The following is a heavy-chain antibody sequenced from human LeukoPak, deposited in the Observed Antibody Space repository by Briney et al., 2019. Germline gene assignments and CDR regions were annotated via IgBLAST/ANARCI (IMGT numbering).Heavy chain of an antibody. Sequence: GGSLRLSCAASGFTFNSYSMNWVRQAPGKGLEWVSAISGSGGSTYYADSVKGRFTISRDNSKNTLYLQMNSLRAEDTAVYYCAKISRGPYCSGGSCYSYYYYYYMDVWGKGTTVTVSS. D-gene: IGHD2-15*01. CDR3: AKISRGPYCSGGSCYSYYYYYYMDV. J-gene: IGHJ6*03. CDR2: ISGSGGST. CDR1: GFTFNSYS. V-gene: IGHV3-23*01.